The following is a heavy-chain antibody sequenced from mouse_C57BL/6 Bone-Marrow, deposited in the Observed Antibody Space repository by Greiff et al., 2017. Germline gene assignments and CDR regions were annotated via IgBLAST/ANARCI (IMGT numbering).Heavy chain of an antibody. CDR1: GYTFTSYW. CDR3: ARDDYDGGYFDY. J-gene: IGHJ2*01. D-gene: IGHD2-4*01. V-gene: IGHV1-55*01. CDR2: IYPGSGST. Sequence: QVQLKQPGAELVKPGASVKMSCKASGYTFTSYWITWVKQRPGQGLEWIGDIYPGSGSTNYNEKFKSKATLTVDQSSSTAYMQLSSLTSEDSAVYYCARDDYDGGYFDYWGQGTTLTVSS.